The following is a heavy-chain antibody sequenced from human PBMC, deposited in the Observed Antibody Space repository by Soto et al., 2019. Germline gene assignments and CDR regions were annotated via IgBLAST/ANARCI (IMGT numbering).Heavy chain of an antibody. V-gene: IGHV1-69*13. CDR1: GGTFSSYA. J-gene: IGHJ6*02. CDR3: ARGHTSAMGYYDFYGMDV. Sequence: GASVKVSCKASGGTFSSYAISWVLQAPGQGLEWMGGIIPIFGTANYAQKFQGRVTSTADESTSTAYMELSSLRSEDTAVYYGARGHTSAMGYYDFYGMDVWGQGTTVTVSS. CDR2: IIPIFGTA. D-gene: IGHD6-13*01.